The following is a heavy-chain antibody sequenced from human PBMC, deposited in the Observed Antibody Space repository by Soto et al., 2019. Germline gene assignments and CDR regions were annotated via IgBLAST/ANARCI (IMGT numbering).Heavy chain of an antibody. CDR2: IRSKAYGGTT. Sequence: GGSLRLSCTASGFTFGDYAMSWFRQAPGKGLEWVGFIRSKAYGGTTEYAASVKGRFTISRDDSKSIAYLQMNSLKTEDTAVYYCTRDGREEDYGEPKFDYWGQGTLVTVSS. D-gene: IGHD4-17*01. CDR3: TRDGREEDYGEPKFDY. J-gene: IGHJ4*02. CDR1: GFTFGDYA. V-gene: IGHV3-49*03.